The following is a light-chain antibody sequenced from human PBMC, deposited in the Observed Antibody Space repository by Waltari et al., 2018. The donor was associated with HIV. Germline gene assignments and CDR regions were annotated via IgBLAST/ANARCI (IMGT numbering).Light chain of an antibody. CDR3: QVWDSGLVV. J-gene: IGLJ2*01. CDR1: KN. V-gene: IGLV3-9*01. Sequence: KNVHWYQQKPGQAPVVVIYANSNRPSGIPERFSGSNSGNKATLTISRAQAGDDADYYCQVWDSGLVVFGAGTKLTVL. CDR2: ANS.